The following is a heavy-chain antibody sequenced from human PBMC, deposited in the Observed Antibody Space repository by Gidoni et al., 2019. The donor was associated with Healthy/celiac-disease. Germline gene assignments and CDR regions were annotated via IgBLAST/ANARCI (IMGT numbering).Heavy chain of an antibody. CDR3: ATDIYDSSGNYYYYYGMDV. CDR1: GYTFPSYY. V-gene: IGHV1-46*01. CDR2: INPSGGST. J-gene: IGHJ6*02. Sequence: QVQLVPSGAAVKKPGASVKVSCKASGYTFPSYYMHWVRQAPGQGLAWMGIINPSGGSTSNAKKCQGRVTMTRDTSTSTVYKELSSLRSEETAGYYCATDIYDSSGNYYYYYGMDVWGQGTTVTVSS. D-gene: IGHD3-22*01.